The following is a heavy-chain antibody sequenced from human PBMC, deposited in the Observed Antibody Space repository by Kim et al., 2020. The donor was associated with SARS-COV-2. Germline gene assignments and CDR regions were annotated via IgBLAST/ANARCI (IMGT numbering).Heavy chain of an antibody. CDR3: ARSPNYIAPFDY. D-gene: IGHD2-15*01. V-gene: IGHV3-30*01. J-gene: IGHJ4*02. CDR2: K. Sequence: KYSAESVKGRFTISRDTSQNTLYLQKNGLRAEERAGYYCARSPNYIAPFDYWGQGTLVTVSS.